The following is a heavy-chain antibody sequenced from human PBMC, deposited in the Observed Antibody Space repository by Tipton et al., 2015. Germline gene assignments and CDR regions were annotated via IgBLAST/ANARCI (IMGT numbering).Heavy chain of an antibody. Sequence: SLRLSCAVSGFSFEDYAIHWVRQVPGKGLEWVAGISWNSDHVDYADSVKGRFIISRDNAKNSLYLQMNSLRSEDTALYYCAKDFYGGNSGIQLDYWGQGTQVTVSS. V-gene: IGHV3-9*01. CDR3: AKDFYGGNSGIQLDY. CDR1: GFSFEDYA. J-gene: IGHJ4*02. CDR2: ISWNSDHV. D-gene: IGHD4-23*01.